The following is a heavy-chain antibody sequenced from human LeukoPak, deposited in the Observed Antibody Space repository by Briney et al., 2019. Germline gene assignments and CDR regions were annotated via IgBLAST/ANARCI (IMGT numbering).Heavy chain of an antibody. D-gene: IGHD1-26*01. CDR3: ARGKGESNSGSYLY. J-gene: IGHJ4*02. V-gene: IGHV3-21*01. CDR1: GFTFSSYS. Sequence: GGSLRLPCAASGFTFSSYSMNWVRQAPGKGLEWVSSISSSSSYIYYADSVKGRFTISRDNAKNSLYLQMNSLRAEDTAVYYCARGKGESNSGSYLYWGQGTLVTVSS. CDR2: ISSSSSYI.